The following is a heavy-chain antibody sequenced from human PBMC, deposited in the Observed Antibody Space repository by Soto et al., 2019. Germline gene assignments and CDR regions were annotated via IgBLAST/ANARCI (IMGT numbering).Heavy chain of an antibody. D-gene: IGHD3-3*01. CDR1: GGTFSSYA. V-gene: IGHV1-69*06. J-gene: IGHJ6*02. CDR2: IIPIFGTA. CDR3: ACAAPSGYYHDFYYGMEV. Sequence: SVKVSCKASGGTFSSYAISWVRQAPGQGLEWMGGIIPIFGTANYAQKFQGRVTITADKSTSTAYMELSSLRSEDTAVYYWACAAPSGYYHDFYYGMEVWGQGTRDTVCS.